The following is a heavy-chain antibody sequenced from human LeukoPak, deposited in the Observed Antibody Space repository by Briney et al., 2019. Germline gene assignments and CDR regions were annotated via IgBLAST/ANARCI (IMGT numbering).Heavy chain of an antibody. CDR3: ARAGFGVVTNDAFDI. Sequence: SSETLSLTCSVSGGSISSSSYYWAWIRQPPGKGLEWIGSIYYSGSTYYNPSLKSRVTLSVDTSKNLLSLKLTSVTAADTAVYYCARAGFGVVTNDAFDIWGQGTMVTVSS. D-gene: IGHD3-3*01. J-gene: IGHJ3*02. CDR2: IYYSGST. CDR1: GGSISSSSYY. V-gene: IGHV4-39*07.